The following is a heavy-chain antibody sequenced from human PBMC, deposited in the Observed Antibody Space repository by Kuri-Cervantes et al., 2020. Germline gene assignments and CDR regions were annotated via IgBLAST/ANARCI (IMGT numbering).Heavy chain of an antibody. CDR2: IRAYNGNT. J-gene: IGHJ4*02. D-gene: IGHD6-19*01. V-gene: IGHV1-18*01. CDR3: ARGRRPRYSSGCDY. CDR1: GYTFTSYG. Sequence: ASVKVSCKASGYTFTSYGISWVRQAPGQGLEWMGWIRAYNGNTNYAQKLQGRVTMTRNTSISTAYMELSSLRSEDTAVYYCARGRRPRYSSGCDYWGQGTLVTVSS.